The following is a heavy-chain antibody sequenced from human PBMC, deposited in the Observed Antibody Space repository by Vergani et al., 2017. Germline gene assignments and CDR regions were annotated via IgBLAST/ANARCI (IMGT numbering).Heavy chain of an antibody. CDR1: GFTFSSYW. V-gene: IGHV3-7*03. CDR3: AKDLYSIVGATTIDY. CDR2: IKQDGSEK. Sequence: EVQLVESGGGLVQPGGSLRLSCAASGFTFSSYWMSWVRQAPGKGLEWVANIKQDGSEKYYVDSVKGRFTISRDNAKNTLYLQMNSLRAEDTAVYYCAKDLYSIVGATTIDYWGQGTLVTVSS. D-gene: IGHD1-26*01. J-gene: IGHJ4*02.